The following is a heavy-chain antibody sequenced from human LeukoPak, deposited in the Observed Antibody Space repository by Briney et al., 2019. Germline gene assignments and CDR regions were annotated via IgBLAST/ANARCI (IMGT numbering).Heavy chain of an antibody. Sequence: GGSLRLSCAASGFTVSSNYMSWVRQAPGKGLEWVSVIYSGGSTYYADSVKGRFTISRDNSKNTLYLQMNSLRAEDTAVYYCARDRSLVYSGSYDYWGQGTLVTVSS. CDR3: ARDRSLVYSGSYDY. V-gene: IGHV3-66*01. CDR2: IYSGGST. D-gene: IGHD3-10*01. J-gene: IGHJ4*02. CDR1: GFTVSSNY.